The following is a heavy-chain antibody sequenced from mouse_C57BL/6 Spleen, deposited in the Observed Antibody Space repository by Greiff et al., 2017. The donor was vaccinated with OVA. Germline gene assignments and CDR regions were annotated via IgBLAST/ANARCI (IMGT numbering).Heavy chain of an antibody. D-gene: IGHD1-1*01. CDR2: IYPGDGDT. CDR1: GYAFSSSW. CDR3: ARPGPTYGSSYRYFDV. Sequence: QVQLQQSGPELVKPGASVKISCKASGYAFSSSWMNWVKQRPGKGLEWIGRIYPGDGDTNYNGKFKGKATLTADKSSSTAYLQLSSLTSEDSAVYFCARPGPTYGSSYRYFDVWGTGTTVTVSS. V-gene: IGHV1-82*01. J-gene: IGHJ1*03.